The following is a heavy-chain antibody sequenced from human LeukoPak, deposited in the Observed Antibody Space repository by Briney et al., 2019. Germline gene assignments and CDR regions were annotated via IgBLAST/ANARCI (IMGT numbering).Heavy chain of an antibody. CDR1: GYTFATYD. V-gene: IGHV1-8*03. CDR2: MNPNSGNT. CDR3: ARSYCSSTSCYGGGWFDP. J-gene: IGHJ5*02. Sequence: ASVKVSCKASGYTFATYDINWVRQATGQGLEWMGWMNPNSGNTGYAQKFQGRVTITRNTSISTAYTELSSLRAEDTAVYYCARSYCSSTSCYGGGWFDPWGQGTLVTVSS. D-gene: IGHD2-2*01.